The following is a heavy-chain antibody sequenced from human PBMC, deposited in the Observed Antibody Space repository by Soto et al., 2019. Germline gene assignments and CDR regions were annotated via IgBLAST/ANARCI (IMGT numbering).Heavy chain of an antibody. Sequence: ASVKVSCKASGYTFTSYGISWVRQAPGQGLEWMGWISAYNGNTNYAQKLQGRVTMTTDTSTSTAYMELRSLRSDDTAVYYCARDSPFIVVDTPARCSRYYYYYGMDVWGQGTTVTVSS. CDR3: ARDSPFIVVDTPARCSRYYYYYGMDV. V-gene: IGHV1-18*01. J-gene: IGHJ6*02. CDR1: GYTFTSYG. D-gene: IGHD2-2*01. CDR2: ISAYNGNT.